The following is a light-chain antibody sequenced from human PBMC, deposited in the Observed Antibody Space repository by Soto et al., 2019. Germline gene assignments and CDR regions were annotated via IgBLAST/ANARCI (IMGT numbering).Light chain of an antibody. V-gene: IGLV2-14*01. CDR1: SSDIGAYNF. CDR2: EVV. Sequence: HSALTQPASVSGSPGQSVTISCTGTSSDIGAYNFVSWYQQHPGKAPKLLVYEVVRGLSDRFSGSKSGTTAFLTISGLQAEDEADYYCSSHTSSTYWVFGTGTKLTVL. CDR3: SSHTSSTYWV. J-gene: IGLJ3*02.